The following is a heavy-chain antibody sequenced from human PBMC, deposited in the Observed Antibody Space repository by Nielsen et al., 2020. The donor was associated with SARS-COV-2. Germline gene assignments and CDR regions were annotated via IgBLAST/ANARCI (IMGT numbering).Heavy chain of an antibody. D-gene: IGHD3-3*01. J-gene: IGHJ4*02. CDR3: AKDIEVITIFGVVITSYSFDY. CDR1: GFTFSNSA. Sequence: GESLKISCEGSGFTFSNSAMHWVRQAPGAGLEWVAAISFDGNNEHYTDSVKGRFTISRDNSKNTLYLQMNSLRAEDTAVYYCAKDIEVITIFGVVITSYSFDYWGQGTLVTVSS. CDR2: ISFDGNNE. V-gene: IGHV3-30*04.